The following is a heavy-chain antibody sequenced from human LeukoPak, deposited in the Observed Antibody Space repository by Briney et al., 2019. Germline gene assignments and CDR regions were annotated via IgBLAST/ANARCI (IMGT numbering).Heavy chain of an antibody. CDR2: IYYSGST. CDR3: ARDYYYDSSGYYDY. CDR1: GGSISSSSYY. J-gene: IGHJ4*02. Sequence: SETLSLTCTVSGGSISSSSYYWGWLRQPPGKGLEWIGSIYYSGSTYYNPSLKSRVTISVDTSKNQFSLKLSSVTAADTAVYYCARDYYYDSSGYYDYWGQGTLVTVSS. D-gene: IGHD3-22*01. V-gene: IGHV4-39*07.